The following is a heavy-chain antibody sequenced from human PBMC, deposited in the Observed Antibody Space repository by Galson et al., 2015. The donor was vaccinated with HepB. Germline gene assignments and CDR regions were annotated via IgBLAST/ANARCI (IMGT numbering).Heavy chain of an antibody. CDR1: GGTFSRYA. Sequence: SVKVSCKASGGTFSRYAISWVRQAPGQGLEWMGGIIPIFGTANYAQKFQGRVTITADESTSTAYMELSSLRSEDTAVYFCARDLNAGYYYDTYWGQGTLVTVSS. J-gene: IGHJ4*02. V-gene: IGHV1-69*13. CDR2: IIPIFGTA. D-gene: IGHD3-22*01. CDR3: ARDLNAGYYYDTY.